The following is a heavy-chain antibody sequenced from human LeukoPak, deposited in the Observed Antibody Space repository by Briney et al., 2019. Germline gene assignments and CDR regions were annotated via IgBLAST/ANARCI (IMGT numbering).Heavy chain of an antibody. D-gene: IGHD3-3*01. J-gene: IGHJ4*02. CDR2: IYYSGST. Sequence: PSETLSLTCTVSGGSISSGGCYWSWIRQHPGKGLEWIGYIYYSGSTYYNPSLKSRVTISVDTSKNQFSLKLSSVTAADTAVYFCARGSQVDDFWSGYRAPLDYWGQGTLVTVSS. V-gene: IGHV4-31*03. CDR3: ARGSQVDDFWSGYRAPLDY. CDR1: GGSISSGGCY.